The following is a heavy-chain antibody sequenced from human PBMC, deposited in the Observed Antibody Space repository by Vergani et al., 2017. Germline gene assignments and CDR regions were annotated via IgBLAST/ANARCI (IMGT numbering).Heavy chain of an antibody. CDR2: IVVGSGNT. CDR3: AAGPNSSSWYGIGGYYYYGMDV. Sequence: QMQLVQSGPEVKKPGTSVKVSCKASGFTFTSSAMQWVRQARGQRLEWRGWIVVGSGNTNYAQKFQERVTITRDMSTSTAYMELSSLRSEDTAVYYCAAGPNSSSWYGIGGYYYYGMDVWGQGTTVTVSS. J-gene: IGHJ6*02. CDR1: GFTFTSSA. D-gene: IGHD6-13*01. V-gene: IGHV1-58*02.